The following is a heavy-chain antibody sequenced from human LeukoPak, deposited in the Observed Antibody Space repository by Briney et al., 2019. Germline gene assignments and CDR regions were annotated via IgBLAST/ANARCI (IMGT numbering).Heavy chain of an antibody. D-gene: IGHD2-15*01. J-gene: IGHJ4*02. CDR2: IIPIFGTA. CDR3: ARVGGLAAPPFDY. Sequence: SVKVSCKASGGTFSSYAISWVRQAPGQGLEWMGGIIPIFGTANYAQKFQGRVTVTADESTSTAYMELSSLRSEDTAVYYCARVGGLAAPPFDYWGQGTLVTVSS. CDR1: GGTFSSYA. V-gene: IGHV1-69*13.